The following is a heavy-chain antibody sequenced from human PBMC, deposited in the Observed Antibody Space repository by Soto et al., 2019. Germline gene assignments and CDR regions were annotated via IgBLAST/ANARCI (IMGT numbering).Heavy chain of an antibody. D-gene: IGHD2-2*01. Sequence: PGGSLRLSCAASGFTFSSYSMNWVRQAPGKGLEWVSYISSSSSTIYYADSVKGRFTISRDNAKNSLYLQMNSLRDEDTAVYYCARDQCSSTSCYVYYYGMDVWGQGTTVTVSS. CDR1: GFTFSSYS. CDR3: ARDQCSSTSCYVYYYGMDV. V-gene: IGHV3-48*02. J-gene: IGHJ6*02. CDR2: ISSSSSTI.